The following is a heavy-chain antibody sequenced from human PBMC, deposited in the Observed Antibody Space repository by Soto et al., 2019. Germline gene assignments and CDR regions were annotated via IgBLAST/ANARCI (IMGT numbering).Heavy chain of an antibody. CDR1: GFIFGTYG. J-gene: IGHJ4*02. V-gene: IGHV3-33*01. D-gene: IGHD2-21*01. CDR3: ARADCGGQCPCDY. CDR2: IWYDGSVK. Sequence: PGGSLRLSCAVSGFIFGTYGMHWVRQAPGKGLEWVAGIWYDGSVKTYADSVKGRFSISRDNSQNTVYLQMNTLSAEDTAVYYCARADCGGQCPCDYWGQGTLVAVSS.